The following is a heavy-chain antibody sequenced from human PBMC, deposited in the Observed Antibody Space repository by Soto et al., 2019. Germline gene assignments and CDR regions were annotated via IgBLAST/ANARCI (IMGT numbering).Heavy chain of an antibody. Sequence: QVQLVESGGGVVQPGRSLRLSCAASGFTFSSYAMHWVRQAPGKGLEWVAVISYDGSNKYYADSVKGRFTISRDNSKNTLDLQMNSLRAEDTAVYYCASPEGHYYYYGMDVWGQGTTVTVSS. J-gene: IGHJ6*02. CDR2: ISYDGSNK. CDR3: ASPEGHYYYYGMDV. CDR1: GFTFSSYA. V-gene: IGHV3-30-3*01.